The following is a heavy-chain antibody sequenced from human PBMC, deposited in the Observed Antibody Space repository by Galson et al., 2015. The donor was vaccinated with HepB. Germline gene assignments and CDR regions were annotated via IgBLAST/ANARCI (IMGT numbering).Heavy chain of an antibody. Sequence: SVKVSCKASGFSFTSYDINWVRQATGQGLEWMGWMSPKSGNTGYAQKFKGRVTMTWDTSISTAYMELSRLRSEDTAVYYCARPGRGGYYSDDAFDIWGQGTMVAVSS. CDR1: GFSFTSYD. D-gene: IGHD3-22*01. CDR3: ARPGRGGYYSDDAFDI. CDR2: MSPKSGNT. V-gene: IGHV1-8*01. J-gene: IGHJ3*02.